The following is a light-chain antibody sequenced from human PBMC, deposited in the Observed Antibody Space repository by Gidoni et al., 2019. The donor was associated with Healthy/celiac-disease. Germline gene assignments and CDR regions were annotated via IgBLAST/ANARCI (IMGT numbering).Light chain of an antibody. J-gene: IGLJ2*01. CDR1: ALPKKY. CDR3: YSTDSSGNHRV. V-gene: IGLV3-10*01. CDR2: EDS. Sequence: SYELTQPPSVTVSPGQTARITCSGDALPKKYASWYQQKSGQAPVLVIYEDSKRPSGIPERFSGSSSGTMDTLTISGAQVEDEADYYCYSTDSSGNHRVFGGGTKLTVL.